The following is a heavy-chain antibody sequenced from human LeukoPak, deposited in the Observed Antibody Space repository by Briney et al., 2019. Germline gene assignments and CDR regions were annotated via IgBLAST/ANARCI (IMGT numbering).Heavy chain of an antibody. D-gene: IGHD4-17*01. CDR1: GTSFSSYY. J-gene: IGHJ4*01. V-gene: IGHV4-34*01. CDR2: VNHSGYT. CDR3: ARMTTGHDY. Sequence: SETLSLTCGVSGTSFSSYYWSWIRQTPGKGLEWIGEVNHSGYTNMNPSLKSRVTISVDASKNQFSLRMNTVTAADTAVYFCARMTTGHDYWGQDTVVSVSS.